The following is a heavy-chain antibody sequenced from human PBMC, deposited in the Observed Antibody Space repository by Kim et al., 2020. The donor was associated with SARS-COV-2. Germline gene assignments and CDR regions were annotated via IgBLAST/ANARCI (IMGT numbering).Heavy chain of an antibody. J-gene: IGHJ4*02. Sequence: YPAFPKGRLTRSQDNSKRTVYLQMNSLRVEDTAVYYCAKAHWQIEMALDSWGQGTLVTVSS. D-gene: IGHD2-21*01. CDR3: AKAHWQIEMALDS. V-gene: IGHV3-53*01.